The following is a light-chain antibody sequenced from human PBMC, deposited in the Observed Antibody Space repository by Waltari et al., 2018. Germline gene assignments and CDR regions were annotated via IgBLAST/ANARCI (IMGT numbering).Light chain of an antibody. J-gene: IGKJ1*01. CDR2: DAS. V-gene: IGKV3-20*01. CDR1: QSVSRA. CDR3: QHYVRLPAT. Sequence: EIVLTQSPGTLSLSLGERATLSCRASQSVSRALAWYQQKPGQAPRLLIYDASTRATGLPDRFSCSGSGTDFSLTISRLEPDDFAVYYCQHYVRLPATFGQGTTVEI.